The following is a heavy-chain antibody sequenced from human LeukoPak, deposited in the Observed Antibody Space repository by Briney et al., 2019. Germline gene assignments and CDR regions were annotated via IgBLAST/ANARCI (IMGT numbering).Heavy chain of an antibody. CDR3: ARENSGYCSGGSCYSGFDY. Sequence: ASVKVSCKASGYTFTGYYMHWVRQAPGQGLEWMGWINPNSGGTNYAQKFQGRVTMTRDTSISTAYMELSRLRSDDTAVYYCARENSGYCSGGSCYSGFDYWGQGTLVTVSS. CDR2: INPNSGGT. CDR1: GYTFTGYY. D-gene: IGHD2-15*01. J-gene: IGHJ4*02. V-gene: IGHV1-2*02.